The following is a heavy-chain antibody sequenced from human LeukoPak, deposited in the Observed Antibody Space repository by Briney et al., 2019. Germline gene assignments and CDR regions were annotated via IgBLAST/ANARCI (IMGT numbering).Heavy chain of an antibody. CDR1: RGSISSAGYY. D-gene: IGHD1-1*01. CDR3: ARGSNWNSYDY. CDR2: VYISGRT. J-gene: IGHJ4*02. Sequence: SQTLSLTCTVSRGSISSAGYYWSWIRQPAGKGLEWIGRVYISGRTNYIPSLKSRVTISLDTSNKQFSLKLSSVTAADTAVYYCARGSNWNSYDYWGQGTLVTVSS. V-gene: IGHV4-61*02.